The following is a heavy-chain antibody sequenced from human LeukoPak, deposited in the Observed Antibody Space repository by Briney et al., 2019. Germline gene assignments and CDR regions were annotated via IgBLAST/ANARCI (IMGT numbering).Heavy chain of an antibody. V-gene: IGHV3-23*01. CDR3: AKGSAATRPYYFDY. J-gene: IGHJ4*02. CDR2: LTDTGDST. CDR1: GFTFTKYW. D-gene: IGHD1-1*01. Sequence: PWGSLRLSCAASGFTFTKYWMSWVRQAPGKGLEWVSALTDTGDSTYYADSVKGRFTISRDNSKSTLYLQMNSLRAEDTAVYYCAKGSAATRPYYFDYWGQGTLVTVSS.